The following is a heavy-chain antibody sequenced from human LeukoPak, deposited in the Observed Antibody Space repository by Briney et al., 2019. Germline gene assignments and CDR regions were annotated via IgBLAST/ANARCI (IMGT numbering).Heavy chain of an antibody. CDR3: ARGGVVVVARYYYYMDV. V-gene: IGHV1-8*01. CDR2: MNPNSGNT. D-gene: IGHD2-15*01. CDR1: GYTFTSYD. J-gene: IGHJ6*03. Sequence: ASVKVSCKASGYTFTSYDINWVRQATGQGLEWMGWMNPNSGNTGYAQKFQGRVTMTRNTSISTAYMELSSLRSEDTAVYYCARGGVVVVARYYYYMDVWGKGTTVTISS.